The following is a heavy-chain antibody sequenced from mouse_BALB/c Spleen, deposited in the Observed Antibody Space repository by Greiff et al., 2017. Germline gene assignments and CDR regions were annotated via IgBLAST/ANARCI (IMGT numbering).Heavy chain of an antibody. J-gene: IGHJ1*01. CDR3: ARIITTVPYWYFDV. D-gene: IGHD1-2*01. CDR1: GFNIKDTY. CDR2: IDPANGNT. Sequence: EVKLLESGAELVKPGASVKLSCTASGFNIKDTYMHWVKQRPEQGLEWIGRIDPANGNTKYDPKFQGKATITADTSSNTAYLQLSSLTFEDTAVYYCARIITTVPYWYFDVWGAGTTVTVSS. V-gene: IGHV14-3*02.